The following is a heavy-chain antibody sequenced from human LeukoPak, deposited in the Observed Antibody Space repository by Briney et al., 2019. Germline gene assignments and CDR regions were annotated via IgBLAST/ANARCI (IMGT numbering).Heavy chain of an antibody. CDR1: GYTFTGYY. V-gene: IGHV1-2*02. Sequence: ASVKVSCKASGYTFTGYYMHWVRQAPGQGLEWMGWINPNSGGTNYAQKFQGRVTMTMDTSISTAYMELSRLRSDDTAVYYCARKGSRLGELSLYPYYFDYWGQGTLVTVSS. D-gene: IGHD3-16*02. CDR2: INPNSGGT. J-gene: IGHJ4*02. CDR3: ARKGSRLGELSLYPYYFDY.